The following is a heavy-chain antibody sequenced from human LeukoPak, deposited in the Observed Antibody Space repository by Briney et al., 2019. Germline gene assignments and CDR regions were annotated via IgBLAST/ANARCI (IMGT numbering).Heavy chain of an antibody. CDR1: GDSISSYY. CDR3: ARGPPPDFDY. V-gene: IGHV4-4*07. CDR2: IHPSGST. J-gene: IGHJ4*02. Sequence: SETLSLTCTVSGDSISSYYWSWIRQPAGKGLEWIGRIHPSGSTNYNPSLKSRVTLSVDTSKNQFSLKLNSVTAADTAVYYCARGPPPDFDYWGRGTLVTFSS.